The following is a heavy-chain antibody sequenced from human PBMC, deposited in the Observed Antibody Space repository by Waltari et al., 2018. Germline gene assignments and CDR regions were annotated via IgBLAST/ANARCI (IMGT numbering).Heavy chain of an antibody. Sequence: QVQLQESGPGLVKPSETLSLTCPVSGGSISSYYWSWIRQPQGKGLEWIGYIYYSGSTNYNPSLKSRVTISVDTSKNQFSLKLSSVTAADTAVYYCARDVVVPAAPAAYYYYGMDVWGQGTTVTVSS. CDR2: IYYSGST. J-gene: IGHJ6*02. CDR1: GGSISSYY. CDR3: ARDVVVPAAPAAYYYYGMDV. V-gene: IGHV4-59*01. D-gene: IGHD2-2*01.